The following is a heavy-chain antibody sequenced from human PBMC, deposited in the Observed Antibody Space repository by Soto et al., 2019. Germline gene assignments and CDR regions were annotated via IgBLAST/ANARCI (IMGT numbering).Heavy chain of an antibody. V-gene: IGHV1-18*01. J-gene: IGHJ3*02. CDR1: GYTFTSYG. CDR3: ARGYGGKVGDDAFDI. Sequence: ASVQVSFKASGYTFTSYGISWLRQAPGQGLEWMGWISAYNGNTNYAQKLQGRVTMTTDTSTSTAYMELRSLRSDDTAVYYCARGYGGKVGDDAFDIWGQGTMVTVSS. CDR2: ISAYNGNT. D-gene: IGHD1-26*01.